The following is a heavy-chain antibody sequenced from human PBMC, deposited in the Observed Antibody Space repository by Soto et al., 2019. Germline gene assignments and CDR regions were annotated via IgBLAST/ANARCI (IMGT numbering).Heavy chain of an antibody. D-gene: IGHD3-22*01. CDR3: ASPGDYYYDSSGYPQLDY. Sequence: GGSLRLSCAASGFTFSSYAMSWVRQAPGKGLEWVSVIYSGGSTYYVDSVKGRFTISRDNSKNTLYLQMNSLRAEDTAVYYCASPGDYYYDSSGYPQLDYWGQGTLVTVSS. V-gene: IGHV3-53*01. CDR2: IYSGGST. J-gene: IGHJ4*02. CDR1: GFTFSSYA.